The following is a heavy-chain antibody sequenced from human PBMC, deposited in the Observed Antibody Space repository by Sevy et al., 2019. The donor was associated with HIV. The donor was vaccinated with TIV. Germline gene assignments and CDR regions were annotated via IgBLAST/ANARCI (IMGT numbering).Heavy chain of an antibody. CDR2: IWSDGAYQ. CDR3: ARGGYYYDNAAYYALDS. Sequence: GSLRLSCAATGFTFSNYAMHWVRQAPGKGMEWVAIIWSDGAYQYHGDSVKGRFTISRDNSKNTLYLQMNNVRVEDTAVSYCARGGYYYDNAAYYALDSWGQGTLVTVSS. D-gene: IGHD3-22*01. V-gene: IGHV3-33*01. J-gene: IGHJ4*02. CDR1: GFTFSNYA.